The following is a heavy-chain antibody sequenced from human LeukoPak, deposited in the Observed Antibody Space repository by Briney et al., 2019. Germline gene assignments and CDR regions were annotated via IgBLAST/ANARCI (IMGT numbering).Heavy chain of an antibody. Sequence: GGSLRLSCAAAGFTFSSYWMSWVRQAPGKGLEWVANIKQDGSKTYYVDSVKGRFTISRDNAKNSLYLRMNSLRAEDTAVYYCARVSIAAAGDFDYWGQGTLVTVSS. CDR2: IKQDGSKT. V-gene: IGHV3-7*05. CDR3: ARVSIAAAGDFDY. D-gene: IGHD6-13*01. J-gene: IGHJ4*02. CDR1: GFTFSSYW.